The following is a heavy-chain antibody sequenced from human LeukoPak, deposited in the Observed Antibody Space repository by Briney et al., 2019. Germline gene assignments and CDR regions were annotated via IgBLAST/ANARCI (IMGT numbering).Heavy chain of an antibody. CDR1: GFTFSSYE. CDR2: ISSSGSTI. J-gene: IGHJ4*02. V-gene: IGHV3-48*03. CDR3: ARALFPPLDY. Sequence: GGSLRLSCAASGFTFSSYEMNWVRQAPGKGLEWVSYISSSGSTIYYADSVKGRFTISRDNAKNSLYLQMNSLRTEDTAVYYCARALFPPLDYWGQGTLVTVSS. D-gene: IGHD2/OR15-2a*01.